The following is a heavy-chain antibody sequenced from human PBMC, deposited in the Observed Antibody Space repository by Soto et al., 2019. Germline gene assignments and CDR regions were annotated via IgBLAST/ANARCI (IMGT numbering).Heavy chain of an antibody. CDR1: GFTFSSYS. CDR3: ARGRFHYNILTGYYEDDAFDI. Sequence: GGSLRLSCAASGFTFSSYSMNWVRQAPGKGLEWVSSISSSSSYIYYADSVKGRFTISSDNSKNTLYLQMNSLRAEDTAVYYCARGRFHYNILTGYYEDDAFDIWGQGTMVT. J-gene: IGHJ3*02. CDR2: ISSSSSYI. V-gene: IGHV3-21*01. D-gene: IGHD3-9*01.